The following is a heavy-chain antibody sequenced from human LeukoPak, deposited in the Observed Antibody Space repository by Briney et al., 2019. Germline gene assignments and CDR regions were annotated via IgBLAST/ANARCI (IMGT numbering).Heavy chain of an antibody. J-gene: IGHJ4*02. CDR2: IYYSGST. D-gene: IGHD6-6*01. Sequence: SETLSLTCTVSGDSISYFYWSWIRQPPGKGLEWIGYIYYSGSTTYNPSLKSRVSISVDTSKNQFSLKLTSVTAADTAVYYCAKDPTYRAARQIGTGDYWGQGTLVTVSS. CDR3: AKDPTYRAARQIGTGDY. V-gene: IGHV4-59*12. CDR1: GDSISYFY.